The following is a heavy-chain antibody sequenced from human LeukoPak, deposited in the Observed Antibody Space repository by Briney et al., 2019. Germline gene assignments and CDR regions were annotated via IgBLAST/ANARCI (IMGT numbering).Heavy chain of an antibody. CDR3: AREDLYSSGTPSP. V-gene: IGHV4-4*07. CDR1: GDSITSYF. Sequence: SETLSLTCTVSGDSITSYFWSWIRQPAGKGLEWIGRIYTSGSTNYNPSLKSRVTISVDTSKNQFSLKLSSVTAADTAVYYCAREDLYSSGTPSPWGQGTLVTVTS. J-gene: IGHJ5*02. CDR2: IYTSGST. D-gene: IGHD6-19*01.